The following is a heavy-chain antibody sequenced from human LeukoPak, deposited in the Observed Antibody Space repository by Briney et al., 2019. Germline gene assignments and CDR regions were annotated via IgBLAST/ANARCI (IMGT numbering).Heavy chain of an antibody. J-gene: IGHJ6*02. CDR1: GFTFSSYA. Sequence: SGGSLRLSCAASGFTFSSYAMSWVRQAPGKGLEWVSAISGSGGSTYYADSVKGRFTISRDNSKNTLYLQMDSLRAADTAVYYCAKDVYGMDVWGQGTTVTVSS. V-gene: IGHV3-23*01. CDR3: AKDVYGMDV. CDR2: ISGSGGST.